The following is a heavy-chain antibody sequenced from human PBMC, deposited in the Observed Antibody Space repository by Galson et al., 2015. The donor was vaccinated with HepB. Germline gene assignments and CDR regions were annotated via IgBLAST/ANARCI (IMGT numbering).Heavy chain of an antibody. Sequence: SLRLSCAASGFTFSSYGMHWVRQAPGKGLEWVAVISYDGSNRYYADSVKGRFTISRDNSKNTLYLQMNSLRAEDTAVYYCANRQGGDDYWGQGTLVTVSS. CDR2: ISYDGSNR. CDR3: ANRQGGDDY. J-gene: IGHJ4*02. D-gene: IGHD1-26*01. V-gene: IGHV3-30*18. CDR1: GFTFSSYG.